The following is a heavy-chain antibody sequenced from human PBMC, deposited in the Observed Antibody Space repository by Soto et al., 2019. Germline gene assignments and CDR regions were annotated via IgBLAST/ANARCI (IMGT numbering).Heavy chain of an antibody. CDR1: GFTVSSYW. CDR3: ARDLYDMESFDI. D-gene: IGHD3-9*01. CDR2: IKQDGSEK. J-gene: IGHJ3*02. V-gene: IGHV3-7*01. Sequence: PGGSLRLSCAASGFTVSSYWMSWVRQAPGKGLEWVANIKQDGSEKYYVDSVKGRFTISRDNAKNSLYLQMNSLRAEDTAVYYCARDLYDMESFDIWGQGTMVTVSS.